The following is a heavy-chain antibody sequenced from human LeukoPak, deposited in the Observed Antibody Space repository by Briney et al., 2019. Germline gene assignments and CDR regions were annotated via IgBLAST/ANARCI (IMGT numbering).Heavy chain of an antibody. CDR2: MNPNSGNT. D-gene: IGHD3-10*02. CDR3: ARGCSGSDCFDY. J-gene: IGHJ4*02. V-gene: IGHV1-8*03. CDR1: GYTFTRND. Sequence: ASVKVSCKASGYTFTRNDINWVRQATGQGLEWMGWMNPNSGNTGYAQKFRGRVTITRDTSASTAYMELSSLRSEDTAVYYCARGCSGSDCFDYWGQGTLVTVSS.